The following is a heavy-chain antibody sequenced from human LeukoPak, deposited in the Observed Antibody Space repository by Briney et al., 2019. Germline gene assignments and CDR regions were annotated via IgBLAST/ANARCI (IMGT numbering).Heavy chain of an antibody. Sequence: GESLKISCQGSGYNFPIYWIGWVCQMPGQGLEWMGIIYPDDSNTIYGPSFQGQVTISADKSINTAYLQWSSLKASDTAMYYCARHGGGGRFGELSHFDYWGQGTLVTVSS. CDR1: GYNFPIYW. D-gene: IGHD3-10*01. CDR3: ARHGGGGRFGELSHFDY. V-gene: IGHV5-51*01. CDR2: IYPDDSNT. J-gene: IGHJ4*02.